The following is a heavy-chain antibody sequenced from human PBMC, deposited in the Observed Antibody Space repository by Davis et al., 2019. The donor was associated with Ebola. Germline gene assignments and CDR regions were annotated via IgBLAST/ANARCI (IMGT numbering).Heavy chain of an antibody. CDR2: ISSSGSTI. J-gene: IGHJ4*02. CDR1: GFTFSDYY. V-gene: IGHV3-11*01. CDR3: ARGNTAMVGFFDY. D-gene: IGHD5-18*01. Sequence: GESLKISCAASGFTFSDYYMSWIRQAPGKGLEWVSYISSSGSTIYYADSVKGRFTISRDNAKNSLYLQMNSLRAEDTAVYYCARGNTAMVGFFDYWGQGTLVTVSS.